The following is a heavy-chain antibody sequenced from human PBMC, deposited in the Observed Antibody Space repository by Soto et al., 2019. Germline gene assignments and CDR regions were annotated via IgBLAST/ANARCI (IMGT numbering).Heavy chain of an antibody. V-gene: IGHV3-23*01. CDR3: AREFPTGSPNYDY. J-gene: IGHJ4*02. Sequence: GGSLRLSCAASGFAFSNYAMSWVRQAPGKGLEWVSTFTRSGNTYYADSVKGRFTISRDNSKNTLYLQMDSLRAEDTAVYYCAREFPTGSPNYDYWGLGTLVTVSS. D-gene: IGHD3-10*01. CDR1: GFAFSNYA. CDR2: FTRSGNT.